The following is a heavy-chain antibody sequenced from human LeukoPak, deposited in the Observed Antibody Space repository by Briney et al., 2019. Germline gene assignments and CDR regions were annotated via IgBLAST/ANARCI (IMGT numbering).Heavy chain of an antibody. CDR2: IIPIFGTA. D-gene: IGHD4-23*01. V-gene: IGHV1-69*13. CDR1: GGTFSSYA. CDR3: ARSPDYGGTYFDY. J-gene: IGHJ4*02. Sequence: SVKVSCTASGGTFSSYAISWVRQAPGQGLEWMGGIIPIFGTANYAQKFQGRVTITADESTSTAYMELSSLRSEDTAVYYCARSPDYGGTYFDYWGQGTLVTVSS.